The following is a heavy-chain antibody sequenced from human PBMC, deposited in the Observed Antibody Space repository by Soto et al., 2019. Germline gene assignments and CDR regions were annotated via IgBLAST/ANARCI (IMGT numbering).Heavy chain of an antibody. D-gene: IGHD3-10*01. CDR2: ISYSGST. CDR3: ASNFGESSWAYFDY. Sequence: QVQLQESGPRLVKPSQTLSLTCTVYGGSIITGRYYWSWIRQPPGKGLEWIGYISYSGSTYYNPSLKSRVTISIDTSKSQFSLKLTSMTAADTADYYCASNFGESSWAYFDYWGQGTLVTVSS. CDR1: GGSIITGRYY. V-gene: IGHV4-30-4*01. J-gene: IGHJ4*02.